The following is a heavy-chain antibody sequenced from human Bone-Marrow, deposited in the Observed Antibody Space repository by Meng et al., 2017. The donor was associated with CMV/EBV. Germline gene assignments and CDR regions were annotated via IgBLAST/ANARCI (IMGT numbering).Heavy chain of an antibody. CDR2: INQAGNER. D-gene: IGHD5-24*01. CDR1: GFPFTTYW. Sequence: GGSLRLSCGASGFPFTTYWMTWVRQAPGKGLEWVANINQAGNERYYVDSVRGRFTISRDNAKNLLYLQMSRLRAEDTAVYYCAKDPSGRWLQSGGYWGQGTLVTVSS. CDR3: AKDPSGRWLQSGGY. J-gene: IGHJ4*02. V-gene: IGHV3-7*01.